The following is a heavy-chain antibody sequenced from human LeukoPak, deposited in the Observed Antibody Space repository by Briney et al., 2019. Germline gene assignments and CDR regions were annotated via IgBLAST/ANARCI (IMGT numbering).Heavy chain of an antibody. J-gene: IGHJ4*02. CDR3: TTDPRY. CDR2: ISGSGSAT. V-gene: IGHV3-23*01. CDR1: GFTFRSYA. Sequence: GGSLRLSCAASGFTFRSYAMNWVRQAPGKGLEWVSAISGSGSATYYADSVKGRFTISRDNSKNTLYLQMNSLIVDDSAVYYCTTDPRYWGQGTLVTVSS.